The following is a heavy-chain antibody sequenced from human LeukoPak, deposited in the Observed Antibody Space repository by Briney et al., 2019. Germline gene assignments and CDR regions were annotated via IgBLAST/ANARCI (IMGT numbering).Heavy chain of an antibody. V-gene: IGHV3-9*01. CDR3: ARGNGDTSGFYFYYGMDV. J-gene: IGHJ6*02. Sequence: GGSLRLSCAASGFTFDDYAMFWVRQAPGKGLEWVSGISWDSRNIGYAASVKGRFTTSRDNGKNSLYLQMNSLRPDDTALYYCARGNGDTSGFYFYYGMDVWGPGSTVTVSS. D-gene: IGHD6-19*01. CDR1: GFTFDDYA. CDR2: ISWDSRNI.